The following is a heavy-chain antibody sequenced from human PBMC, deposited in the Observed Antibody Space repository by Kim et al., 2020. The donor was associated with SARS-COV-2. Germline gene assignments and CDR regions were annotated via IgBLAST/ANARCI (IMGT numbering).Heavy chain of an antibody. V-gene: IGHV3-30*04. CDR3: ATFSYDSSGYYYDYYY. CDR2: ISYDGSNK. D-gene: IGHD3-22*01. CDR1: GFTFSSYA. Sequence: GGSLRLSCAASGFTFSSYAMHWVRQAPGKGLEWVAVISYDGSNKYYADSVKGRFTISRDNSKNTLYLQMNSLRAEDTAVYYCATFSYDSSGYYYDYYY. J-gene: IGHJ6*03.